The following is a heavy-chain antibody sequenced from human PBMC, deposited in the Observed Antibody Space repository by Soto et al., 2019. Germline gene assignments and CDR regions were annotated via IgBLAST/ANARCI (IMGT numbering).Heavy chain of an antibody. CDR2: IIPIFGIA. D-gene: IGHD2-2*01. Sequence: QVQLVQSGAEVKKPGSSVKVSCKASGGTFSRYSITWVRQAPGHGLEWIGRIIPIFGIASYAQKFQGRVTITADEYTSTAYMELSSLRSDDTAVYCCAREARDRETGLVPAAIEGMDVWGQGPTVPVSS. J-gene: IGHJ6*02. CDR3: AREARDRETGLVPAAIEGMDV. V-gene: IGHV1-69*08. CDR1: GGTFSRYS.